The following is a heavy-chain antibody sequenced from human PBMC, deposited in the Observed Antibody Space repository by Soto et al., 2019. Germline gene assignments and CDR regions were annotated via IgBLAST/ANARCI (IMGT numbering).Heavy chain of an antibody. J-gene: IGHJ5*02. D-gene: IGHD2-15*01. V-gene: IGHV1-18*01. CDR2: ISAYNGDT. CDR3: ARVVVGGQTNWLDP. Sequence: ASVKVSCNASGYTFTSYFITWVRQAPGQGLEWMGWISAYNGDTNYAQKLQGRVTMTTDTSTSTVYMELRSLRSDDTAVYYCARVVVGGQTNWLDPWGQGTLVTVSS. CDR1: GYTFTSYF.